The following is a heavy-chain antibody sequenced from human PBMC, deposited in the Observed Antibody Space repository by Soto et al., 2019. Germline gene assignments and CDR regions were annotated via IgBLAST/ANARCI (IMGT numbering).Heavy chain of an antibody. CDR1: VGSISSYY. CDR3: ARAARDNGDPKSIFAY. J-gene: IGHJ4*02. D-gene: IGHD4-17*01. CDR2: IYYIGST. V-gene: IGHV4-59*01. Sequence: LSLTCALAVGSISSYYCSGIHAPPVKVLEWIMYIYYIGSTNYNPSLKSRVTISVDTSKNQFSLKLSSVTAADTAVYYCARAARDNGDPKSIFAYLGQGTLVPVSS.